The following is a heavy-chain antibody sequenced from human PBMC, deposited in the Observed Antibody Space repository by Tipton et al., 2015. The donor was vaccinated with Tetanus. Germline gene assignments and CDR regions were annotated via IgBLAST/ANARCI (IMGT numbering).Heavy chain of an antibody. CDR1: GGSISSGGYY. CDR3: ARLSVEAFDI. Sequence: TLSLTCTVSGGSISSGGYYWSWIRQHPGKGLEWIGEINHSGSTNYNPSLKSRVTISVDTSKNQFSLKLSSVTAADTAVYYCARLSVEAFDIWGQGTMVTVSS. V-gene: IGHV4-39*01. CDR2: INHSGST. J-gene: IGHJ3*02. D-gene: IGHD6-19*01.